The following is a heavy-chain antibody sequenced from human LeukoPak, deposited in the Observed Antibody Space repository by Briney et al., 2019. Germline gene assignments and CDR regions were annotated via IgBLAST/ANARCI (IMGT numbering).Heavy chain of an antibody. J-gene: IGHJ4*02. Sequence: GGSLRLSCAASGFTFSHYIMNWVRQAPGKGLEWVSAISGSGGSTYYADSVKGRFTISRDNSKNTLYLQMNSLRAEDTAVYYCAKDSGERSGVFDYWGQGTLVTVSS. CDR3: AKDSGERSGVFDY. D-gene: IGHD2-15*01. V-gene: IGHV3-23*01. CDR1: GFTFSHYI. CDR2: ISGSGGST.